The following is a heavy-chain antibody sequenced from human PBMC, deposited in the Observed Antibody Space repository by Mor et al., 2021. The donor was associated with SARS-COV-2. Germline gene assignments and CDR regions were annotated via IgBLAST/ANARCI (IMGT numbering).Heavy chain of an antibody. Sequence: GGIIPIFGTANYAQKFQGRVTITADKSTSTAYMELSSLRSEDTAVYYCARVIRTGYSSSGWYFQHWGQGTLVTVSS. CDR3: ARVIRTGYSSSGWYFQH. J-gene: IGHJ1*01. CDR2: IIPIFGTA. V-gene: IGHV1-69*06. D-gene: IGHD6-13*01.